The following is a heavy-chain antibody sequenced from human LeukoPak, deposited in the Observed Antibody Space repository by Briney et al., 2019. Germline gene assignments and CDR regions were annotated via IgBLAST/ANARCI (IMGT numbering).Heavy chain of an antibody. CDR2: ISSSSSTI. Sequence: GGSLRLSCAASGFTFSSYGMTWVRQAPGKGLEWVSYISSSSSTIYYADSVKGRFTISRDNSKNTLYLQMNSLRADDTAVYYCAKRRGLELTYYYHMDVWGKGTTVTVSS. CDR1: GFTFSSYG. V-gene: IGHV3-48*01. J-gene: IGHJ6*03. D-gene: IGHD1-7*01. CDR3: AKRRGLELTYYYHMDV.